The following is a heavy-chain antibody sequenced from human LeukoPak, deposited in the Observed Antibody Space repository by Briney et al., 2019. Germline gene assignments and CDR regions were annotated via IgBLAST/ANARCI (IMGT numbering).Heavy chain of an antibody. J-gene: IGHJ3*02. CDR2: ITSNGGST. V-gene: IGHV3-23*01. D-gene: IGHD3-16*01. Sequence: GGSLRLSCAASGFTFSNAWMSWVRQAPGKGLEWVSGITSNGGSTSYADSVHGRLTISRDNSKNTLYLQMNSLRAEDTAVFYCAKDRDDYVWGSYLGAFDIWGQGTMVTVSS. CDR1: GFTFSNAW. CDR3: AKDRDDYVWGSYLGAFDI.